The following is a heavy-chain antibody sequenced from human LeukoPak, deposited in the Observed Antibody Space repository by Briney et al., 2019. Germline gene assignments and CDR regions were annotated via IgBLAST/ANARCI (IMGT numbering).Heavy chain of an antibody. Sequence: SVNVSCKASRYTFISYGISWVRQAPGQGLEGMGRIIPILGIANYAQKFQGRVTITADKSTSTAYMELSSLRSEDTAVYYCARDPTVPRGMDVWGQGTTVTVSS. CDR3: ARDPTVPRGMDV. D-gene: IGHD4-17*01. CDR1: RYTFISYG. CDR2: IIPILGIA. J-gene: IGHJ6*02. V-gene: IGHV1-69*04.